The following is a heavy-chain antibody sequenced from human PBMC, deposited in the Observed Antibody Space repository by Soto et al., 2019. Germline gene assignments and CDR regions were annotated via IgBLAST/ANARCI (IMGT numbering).Heavy chain of an antibody. CDR1: GYTFTSYY. Sequence: QVQLVQPGAEVKKPGASVKVSCKASGYTFTSYYMHWVRQAPGQGLEWMGIINPSGGSTSYAQKCQGRVTMTRDTSTSTVYMELSSLRSEVTAVYYCARVGGGYSNYYYYMDVWGKGTTVTVSS. J-gene: IGHJ6*03. CDR2: INPSGGST. V-gene: IGHV1-46*03. D-gene: IGHD5-18*01. CDR3: ARVGGGYSNYYYYMDV.